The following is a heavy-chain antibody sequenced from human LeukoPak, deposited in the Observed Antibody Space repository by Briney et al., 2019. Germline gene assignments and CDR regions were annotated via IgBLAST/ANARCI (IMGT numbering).Heavy chain of an antibody. V-gene: IGHV4-38-2*02. D-gene: IGHD6-19*01. CDR1: GYSISSGYY. CDR2: IYHSGST. CDR3: AREEVSGPDAFDI. Sequence: SETLSLTCTVSGYSISSGYYWGWIRQPPGKGLEWIGSIYHSGSTYYNPSLKSRVTISGDTSKNQFSLRLGSVTAADTAVYYCAREEVSGPDAFDIWGQGTMVTVSS. J-gene: IGHJ3*02.